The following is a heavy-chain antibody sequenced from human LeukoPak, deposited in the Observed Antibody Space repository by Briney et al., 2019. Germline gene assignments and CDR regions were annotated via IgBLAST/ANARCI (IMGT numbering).Heavy chain of an antibody. CDR3: ARGEDSSGSKYLDAFDI. CDR1: GFTFSSYW. D-gene: IGHD3-22*01. Sequence: GGSLRLSCAASGFTFSSYWMHWVRQAPGKGLVWVSRINSDGSSTSYADSVKGRFTISRDNAKSTLYLQMNSLRAEDTAVYYCARGEDSSGSKYLDAFDIWGQGTMVTVSS. J-gene: IGHJ3*02. CDR2: INSDGSST. V-gene: IGHV3-74*01.